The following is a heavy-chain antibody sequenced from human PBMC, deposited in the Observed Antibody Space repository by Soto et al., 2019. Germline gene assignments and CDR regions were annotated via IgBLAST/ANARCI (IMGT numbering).Heavy chain of an antibody. CDR1: GGSISSGGYY. Sequence: PSETLSLTCTVSGGSISSGGYYWSWIRQHPGKGLEWIGYIYYSGSTYYNPSLKSRVTISVDTSKNQFSLKLSSVTAADTAVYYCARATQARTYYYDSSARPYYYGMDVWGQGTTVTVSS. CDR2: IYYSGST. D-gene: IGHD3-22*01. J-gene: IGHJ6*02. CDR3: ARATQARTYYYDSSARPYYYGMDV. V-gene: IGHV4-31*03.